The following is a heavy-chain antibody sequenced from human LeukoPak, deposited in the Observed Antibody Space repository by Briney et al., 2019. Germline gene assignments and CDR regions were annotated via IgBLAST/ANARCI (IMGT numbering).Heavy chain of an antibody. Sequence: GRSLRLSCAASGFTFDDYAMHWVRQAPGKGLEWVSGISWNSGSIGYADPVKGRFTISRDNAKNSLYLQMNSLRAEDMALYYCAKLIAAAGIDAFDIWGQGTMVTVSS. CDR1: GFTFDDYA. CDR2: ISWNSGSI. D-gene: IGHD6-13*01. J-gene: IGHJ3*02. V-gene: IGHV3-9*03. CDR3: AKLIAAAGIDAFDI.